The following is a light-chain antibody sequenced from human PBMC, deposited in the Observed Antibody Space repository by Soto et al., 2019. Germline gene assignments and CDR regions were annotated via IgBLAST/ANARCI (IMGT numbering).Light chain of an antibody. CDR2: GNT. V-gene: IGLV1-40*01. J-gene: IGLJ2*01. CDR1: SSNIGAGYD. CDR3: QSYDNSLSGPVV. Sequence: QSVLTQPPSVSGAPGQRVTISCTGRSSNIGAGYDVHWYQQLPGTAPKLLIHGNTNRPSGVPDRFSGSKSGTSASLAITGLQAEDEADYYCQSYDNSLSGPVVFGGGTKLTVL.